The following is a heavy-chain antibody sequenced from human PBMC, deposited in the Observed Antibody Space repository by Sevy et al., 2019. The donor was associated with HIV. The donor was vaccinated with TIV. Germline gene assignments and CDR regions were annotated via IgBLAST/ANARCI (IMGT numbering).Heavy chain of an antibody. Sequence: GGSLRLSCVASGFTFSNYGMHWVRQAPGKGLEWVAVIWSDGSTKWYIDSVEGRFTVSRDNSKNTLYLQMNSLRVEDTGVYYCAKNAALDYWGQEPWSPSPQ. D-gene: IGHD6-25*01. J-gene: IGHJ4*01. CDR3: AKNAALDY. CDR2: IWSDGSTK. CDR1: GFTFSNYG. V-gene: IGHV3-33*06.